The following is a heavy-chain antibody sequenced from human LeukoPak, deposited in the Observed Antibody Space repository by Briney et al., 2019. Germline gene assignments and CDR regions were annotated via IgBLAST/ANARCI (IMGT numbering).Heavy chain of an antibody. D-gene: IGHD4-17*01. CDR1: GFTFSSYA. CDR2: ISYDGSNK. V-gene: IGHV3-30*04. Sequence: GRSLRLSCAASGFTFSSYAMHWVRQAPGKGLEWVAVISYDGSNKYYADSVKGRFTISRDNSKNTLYLQMNSLRAEDTAVYYCAREGKDYSDHGYYYYGMDVWGQGTTATVSS. CDR3: AREGKDYSDHGYYYYGMDV. J-gene: IGHJ6*02.